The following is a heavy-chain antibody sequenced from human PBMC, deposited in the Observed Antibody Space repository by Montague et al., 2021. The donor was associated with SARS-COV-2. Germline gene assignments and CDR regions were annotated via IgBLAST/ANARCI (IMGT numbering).Heavy chain of an antibody. CDR3: ARVRLFYYLDY. V-gene: IGHV4-31*03. D-gene: IGHD2/OR15-2a*01. CDR1: GTSIRSGGYY. J-gene: IGHJ4*02. CDR2: IFHTGRA. Sequence: TLSLTCTVSGTSIRSGGYYWTWIRQHPGKGLEWIGYIFHTGRAYYNLSLETRVNISVDTSNNLFSLRLSSVTAADTAMYFCARVRLFYYLDYWGQGTLVTVSS.